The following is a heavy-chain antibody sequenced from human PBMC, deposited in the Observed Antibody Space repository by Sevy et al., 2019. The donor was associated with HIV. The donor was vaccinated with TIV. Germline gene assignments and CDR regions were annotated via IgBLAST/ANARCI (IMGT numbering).Heavy chain of an antibody. V-gene: IGHV1-24*01. J-gene: IGHJ4*02. CDR3: ATTKDYYDSSGYPFDH. Sequence: GPSVKVSCKVSGYTLTALSMHWVRQAPGKGLEWMGTFDPEDGETRFAQKFQGRVTMTEDTSTDTAYMELSSLRSEDTAVYFCATTKDYYDSSGYPFDHWGQGALVTVSS. D-gene: IGHD3-22*01. CDR1: GYTLTALS. CDR2: FDPEDGET.